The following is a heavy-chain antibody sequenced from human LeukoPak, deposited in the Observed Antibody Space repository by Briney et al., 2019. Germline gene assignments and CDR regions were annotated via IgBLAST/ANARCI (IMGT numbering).Heavy chain of an antibody. Sequence: PGGSLRLSCAASGFTFSTYVMSWVRQAPGKGLEWVSGISGGGGSIYYADSVKGRFTISRDNSKNTLYLQMNSLRADDTAVYYCTKDRFYFDYWGQGTLVTVSS. J-gene: IGHJ4*02. CDR1: GFTFSTYV. CDR2: ISGGGGSI. CDR3: TKDRFYFDY. V-gene: IGHV3-23*01.